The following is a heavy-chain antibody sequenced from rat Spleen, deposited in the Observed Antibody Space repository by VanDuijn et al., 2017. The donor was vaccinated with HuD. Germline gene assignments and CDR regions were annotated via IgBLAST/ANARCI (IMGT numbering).Heavy chain of an antibody. CDR1: GFSFSNYA. CDR2: ISYEGSGT. CDR3: TRGGYFRH. V-gene: IGHV5-29*01. J-gene: IGHJ2*01. Sequence: EVQLVESGGGLVQPGRSLKLSCAASGFSFSNYAMAWVRQAPTKGLEWVASISYEGSGTYYGDSVKGRFTISRDNAKSTLYLQMDSLGSEDTATYYCTRGGYFRHWGQGVMVTVSS. D-gene: IGHD2-5*01.